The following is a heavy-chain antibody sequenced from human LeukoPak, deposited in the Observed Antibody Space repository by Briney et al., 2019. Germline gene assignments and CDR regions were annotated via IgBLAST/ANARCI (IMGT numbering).Heavy chain of an antibody. Sequence: GGSLRLSCAASGNYWMHWVRQAPGKGLVWVSHINSDGSWTSYADSVKGRFTISKDNAKNTVYLQMNSLRAEDTALYYCAKGQAPYYYGSGSYSNWFDPWGQGTLVTVSS. D-gene: IGHD3-10*01. V-gene: IGHV3-74*01. CDR3: AKGQAPYYYGSGSYSNWFDP. CDR2: INSDGSWT. J-gene: IGHJ5*02. CDR1: GNYW.